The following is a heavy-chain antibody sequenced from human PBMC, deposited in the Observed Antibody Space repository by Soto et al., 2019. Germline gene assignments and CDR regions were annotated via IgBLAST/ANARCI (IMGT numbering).Heavy chain of an antibody. CDR3: ASNLYYYDSSGPDWSNAFDI. Sequence: ASVKVSCKASGGTFSSYAISWVRQAPGQGLEWMGGIIPIFGTANYAQRFQGRVTITADESTSTAYMELSSLRSEDTAVYYCASNLYYYDSSGPDWSNAFDIWGQGTMVTVSS. CDR1: GGTFSSYA. D-gene: IGHD3-22*01. CDR2: IIPIFGTA. V-gene: IGHV1-69*13. J-gene: IGHJ3*02.